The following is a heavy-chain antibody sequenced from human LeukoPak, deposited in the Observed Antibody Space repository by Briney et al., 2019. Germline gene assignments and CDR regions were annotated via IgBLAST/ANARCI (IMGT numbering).Heavy chain of an antibody. D-gene: IGHD5-12*01. Sequence: GASVKVSCKASGYTFTGYYMHWVRQAPGQGLEWMGWINPNSGGINYAQKFQGRVTMTRDTSINTAYMELSKLISDDAAVYYCATALRGKSVDYWGQGTLVTVSS. CDR3: ATALRGKSVDY. CDR2: INPNSGGI. J-gene: IGHJ4*02. V-gene: IGHV1-2*02. CDR1: GYTFTGYY.